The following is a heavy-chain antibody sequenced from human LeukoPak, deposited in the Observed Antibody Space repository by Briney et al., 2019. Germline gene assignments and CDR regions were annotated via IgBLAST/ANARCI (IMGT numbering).Heavy chain of an antibody. J-gene: IGHJ5*02. V-gene: IGHV4-39*07. CDR2: IYYGENT. D-gene: IGHD6-13*01. Sequence: SETLSLTCTVSGGSISSGPYYWGWIRQPPGKGLEWIGNIYYGENTYYNPSIKSRVTISVDTSKNQFSLKLSSVTAADTAVYYCARGLGSSWSWFDPWGQGTLVTVSS. CDR3: ARGLGSSWSWFDP. CDR1: GGSISSGPYY.